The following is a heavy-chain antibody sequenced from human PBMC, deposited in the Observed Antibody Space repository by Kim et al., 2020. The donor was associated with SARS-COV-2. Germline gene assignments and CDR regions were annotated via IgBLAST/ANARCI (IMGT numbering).Heavy chain of an antibody. D-gene: IGHD5-18*01. Sequence: GGSLRLSCAASGFTFTTYDMHWVRQAPGKGLEWVAVISYDGSVKYYADSVRGRFTISRDRSKNTVDLQMSSLRGEDTAFYYCAKVNGYSYLSGIDYWGQGTLVTVSS. V-gene: IGHV3-30*18. J-gene: IGHJ4*02. CDR1: GFTFTTYD. CDR3: AKVNGYSYLSGIDY. CDR2: ISYDGSVK.